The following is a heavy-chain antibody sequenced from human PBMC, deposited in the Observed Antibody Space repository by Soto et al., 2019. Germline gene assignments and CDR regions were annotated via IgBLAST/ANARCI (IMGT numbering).Heavy chain of an antibody. CDR3: VRDVPAAGTDWFDP. J-gene: IGHJ5*02. V-gene: IGHV4-4*07. D-gene: IGHD6-13*01. CDR1: GGSINNYW. CDR2: LHPTGAT. Sequence: SETLSLTCTVSGGSINNYWWSWIRQAADKRLEWIGRLHPTGATNYNPSLRSRVTMSVDKSKNQFSLNLASVTAADTAVYYCVRDVPAAGTDWFDPWGQGTLVTVS.